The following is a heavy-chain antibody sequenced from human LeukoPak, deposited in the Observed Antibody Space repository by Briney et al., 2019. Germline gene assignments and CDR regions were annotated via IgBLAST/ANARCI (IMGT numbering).Heavy chain of an antibody. J-gene: IGHJ3*02. D-gene: IGHD1-14*01. Sequence: PSETLSLTCIVSGGSIRSYDWSWIRQPPGKGLEWIGYISYTGSTNYNPSLKSRVTMSGDTPKNQCSLKLISVTAADTAVYYCVRVGGSPLGALDIWGQGTMVTVSS. V-gene: IGHV4-59*01. CDR1: GGSIRSYD. CDR2: ISYTGST. CDR3: VRVGGSPLGALDI.